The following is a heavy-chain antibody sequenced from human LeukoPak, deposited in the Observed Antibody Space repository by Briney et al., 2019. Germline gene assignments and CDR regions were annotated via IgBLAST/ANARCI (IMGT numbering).Heavy chain of an antibody. CDR3: AKHSGGTCYFGMDV. D-gene: IGHD2-15*01. CDR1: GFTFSTYA. Sequence: GGSLRLSCAVSGFTFSTYAMSWVRQAPGKGLEWVSGISGDAGSSYCADSVRGRFTVSRDNSKNTLYLQMGSLRAEDTAVYYCAKHSGGTCYFGMDVWGQGTTVTVAS. CDR2: ISGDAGSS. V-gene: IGHV3-23*01. J-gene: IGHJ6*02.